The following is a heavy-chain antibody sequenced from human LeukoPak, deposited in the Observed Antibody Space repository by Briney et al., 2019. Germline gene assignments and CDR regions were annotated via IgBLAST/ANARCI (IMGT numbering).Heavy chain of an antibody. J-gene: IGHJ4*02. CDR1: GYTVSNYG. Sequence: ASVKVSCKASGYTVSNYGIAWVRQAPGQGLEWMGWISVHNGNTNYAQMLQGRVTMTTDTSTSTAYMELRSLRYDDTALYYCARASRFCGGSTFHDYWGQGTLVTVSS. CDR3: ARASRFCGGSTFHDY. CDR2: ISVHNGNT. V-gene: IGHV1-18*01. D-gene: IGHD2-15*01.